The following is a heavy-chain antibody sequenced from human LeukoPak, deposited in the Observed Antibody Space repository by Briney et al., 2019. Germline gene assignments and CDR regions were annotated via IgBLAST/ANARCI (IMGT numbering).Heavy chain of an antibody. Sequence: GGSLRLSCAASGFTFSSYAMSWVRQAPGKGLEWVSGISGSGDNTYYADSVKGRFTISRDNSKNTLYVKVNSLGTEDTAAYYCAKGSYYYSSGSFYFDYWGQGTLVTVSS. CDR3: AKGSYYYSSGSFYFDY. J-gene: IGHJ4*02. CDR2: ISGSGDNT. V-gene: IGHV3-23*01. D-gene: IGHD3-22*01. CDR1: GFTFSSYA.